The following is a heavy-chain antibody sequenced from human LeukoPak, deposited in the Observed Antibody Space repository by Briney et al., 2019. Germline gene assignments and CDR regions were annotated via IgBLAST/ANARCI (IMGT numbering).Heavy chain of an antibody. Sequence: SVKVSCKASGGTFSSYAISWVRQAPGQGLEWMGRIIPILGIANYAQKFQGRVTITADKSTSTAYMELSSLRVEDTALYYCAKDFVRGTLTGAFDVWGRGAMVTVST. V-gene: IGHV1-69*04. D-gene: IGHD3-10*01. J-gene: IGHJ3*01. CDR1: GGTFSSYA. CDR3: AKDFVRGTLTGAFDV. CDR2: IIPILGIA.